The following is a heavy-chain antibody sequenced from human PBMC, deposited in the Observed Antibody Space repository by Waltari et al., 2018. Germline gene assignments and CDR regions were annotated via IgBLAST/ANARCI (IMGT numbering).Heavy chain of an antibody. CDR3: ARFSHKDY. CDR1: GFTVSNNY. V-gene: IGHV3-53*01. CDR2: IYSGGNA. J-gene: IGHJ4*02. Sequence: EVQLVASGGGLIQPGGSLRLSCAASGFTVSNNYMSWVRQAPGKGLEWVSVIYSGGNAYYADSVKGRFTISRDNSKNTVYLQMNSLRAEDTALYYCARFSHKDYWGQGILVTVSS.